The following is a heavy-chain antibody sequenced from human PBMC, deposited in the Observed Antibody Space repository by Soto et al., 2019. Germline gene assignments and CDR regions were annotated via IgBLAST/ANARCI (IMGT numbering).Heavy chain of an antibody. CDR2: INAANGNT. J-gene: IGHJ6*02. CDR3: ARRSARYFDGLLPPYYYYYGMDV. D-gene: IGHD3-9*01. V-gene: IGHV1-3*01. CDR1: GYTFTNNA. Sequence: GASVKVSCKASGYTFTNNAIHWVRQAPGQRLEWMGWINAANGNTKYSQEFQGRVTITRDTSASTAYMELRSLRSDDTAVYYCARRSARYFDGLLPPYYYYYGMDVWGQGTTVTVAS.